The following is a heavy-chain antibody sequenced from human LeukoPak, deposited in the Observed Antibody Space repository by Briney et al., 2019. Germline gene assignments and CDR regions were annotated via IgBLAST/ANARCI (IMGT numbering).Heavy chain of an antibody. V-gene: IGHV3-48*04. J-gene: IGHJ4*02. D-gene: IGHD3-3*01. CDR3: ARFLTIFGVVIN. CDR1: GFTFSSYA. CDR2: ISSSGSTI. Sequence: GGSLRLSCAASGFTFSSYAMSWVRQAPGKGLEWVSYISSSGSTIYYADSVKGRFTISRDNAKNSLYLQMNSLRAEDTAVYYCARFLTIFGVVINWGQGTLVTVSS.